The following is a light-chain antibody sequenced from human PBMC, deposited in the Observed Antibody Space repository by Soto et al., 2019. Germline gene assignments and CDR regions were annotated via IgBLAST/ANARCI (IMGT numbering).Light chain of an antibody. Sequence: QSVLAQPPSVSGAPGQKVTISCTGSSSNIGAGYDLHWYQQLPGTAPKLLLYDNSNRPSGVPDRFSGSKSGTSASLAITGLQAEDEADYYCQSYDSSLSAYVFGSGTKATVL. CDR1: SSNIGAGYD. V-gene: IGLV1-40*01. J-gene: IGLJ1*01. CDR3: QSYDSSLSAYV. CDR2: DNS.